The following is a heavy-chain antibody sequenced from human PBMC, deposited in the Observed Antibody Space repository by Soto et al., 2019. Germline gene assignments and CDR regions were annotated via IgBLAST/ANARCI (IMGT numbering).Heavy chain of an antibody. CDR2: ISGSGGST. Sequence: GGSLRLSCAASGFTFSSYAMSWVRQAPGKGLEWVSAISGSGGSTYYADSVKGRFTISRDNSKNTLYLQMNSLRAEDTAVYYCAKKNGVRVYYYYYMDVWGKGTTVTVSS. CDR3: AKKNGVRVYYYYYMDV. J-gene: IGHJ6*03. V-gene: IGHV3-23*01. CDR1: GFTFSSYA. D-gene: IGHD3-10*01.